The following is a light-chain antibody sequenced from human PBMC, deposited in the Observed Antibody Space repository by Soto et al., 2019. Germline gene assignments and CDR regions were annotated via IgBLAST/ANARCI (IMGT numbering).Light chain of an antibody. CDR3: QKYNSYPIT. J-gene: IGKJ5*01. Sequence: DIQMTQSPSTLSASVGDRVTITCRASQSISIWLAWYQQKPGKAPKLLIYKASSLESGVPSRFSGSGSGTEFTLTISSLQPDDFATYYCQKYNSYPITFGQGTRLEIK. CDR1: QSISIW. V-gene: IGKV1-5*03. CDR2: KAS.